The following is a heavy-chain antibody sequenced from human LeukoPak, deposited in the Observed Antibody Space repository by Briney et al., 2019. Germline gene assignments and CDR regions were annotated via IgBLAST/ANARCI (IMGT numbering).Heavy chain of an antibody. Sequence: ASVKVSCKASGYTFSTFGISWVRQAPGQGLEWMGWIGAYNGNTNYAQKIQDRVTMTTDTSTNTAHMELRSLRSDDTAVYYCARAGASVTTHFDYWGQGTLVTVSS. CDR2: IGAYNGNT. CDR1: GYTFSTFG. V-gene: IGHV1-18*01. CDR3: ARAGASVTTHFDY. J-gene: IGHJ4*02. D-gene: IGHD4-17*01.